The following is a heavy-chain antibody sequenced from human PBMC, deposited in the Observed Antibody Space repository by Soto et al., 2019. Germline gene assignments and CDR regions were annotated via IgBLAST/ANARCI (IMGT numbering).Heavy chain of an antibody. D-gene: IGHD4-4*01. J-gene: IGHJ4*02. CDR3: ARSLDVSNWSDC. V-gene: IGHV3-11*01. CDR1: GFTFSDYY. Sequence: GGSLTLSCIASGFTFSDYYMYWIRQAPGKGLEWVSYVSSSGSTIYYADSVKGRFTISRDNDKNSLHLQINSLRAEDTAVYYCARSLDVSNWSDCWGQGALVTVSS. CDR2: VSSSGSTI.